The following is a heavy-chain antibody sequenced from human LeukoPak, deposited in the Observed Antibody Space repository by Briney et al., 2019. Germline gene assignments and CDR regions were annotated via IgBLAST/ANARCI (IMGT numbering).Heavy chain of an antibody. CDR3: ARDRHKYNYDSGGYPPY. V-gene: IGHV3-23*01. Sequence: GGSLRLSCAASGFTFSSYAMNWVRQAPGKGLEWVSAISGSGSTTYYADSVKGRFTISRDNAKNSLYLQMNTLRAEDTAVYYCARDRHKYNYDSGGYPPYWGQGTLVTVSS. CDR1: GFTFSSYA. D-gene: IGHD3-22*01. CDR2: ISGSGSTT. J-gene: IGHJ4*02.